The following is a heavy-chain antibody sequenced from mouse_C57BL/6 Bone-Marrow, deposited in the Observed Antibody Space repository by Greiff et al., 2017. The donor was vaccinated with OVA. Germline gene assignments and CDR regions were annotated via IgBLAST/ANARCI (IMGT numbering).Heavy chain of an antibody. CDR1: GFTFSDYG. CDR2: ISNLAYSI. V-gene: IGHV5-15*04. J-gene: IGHJ3*01. CDR3: ARHGYDPFAY. Sequence: EVQLEESGGGLVQPGGSLTLSCAVSGFTFSDYGMAWVRQAPRKGPEWVAFISNLAYSIYYADTVTGRFTISRENAKNTLYLEMSSLRSEETAMDYCARHGYDPFAYWGQGTLVTVSA. D-gene: IGHD2-2*01.